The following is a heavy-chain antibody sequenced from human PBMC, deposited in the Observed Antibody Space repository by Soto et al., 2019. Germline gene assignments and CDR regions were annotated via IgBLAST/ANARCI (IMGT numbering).Heavy chain of an antibody. J-gene: IGHJ4*02. CDR3: ARVEARRGTFDY. D-gene: IGHD6-6*01. V-gene: IGHV1-69*02. Sequence: SVKVSCKASGGTFSSYTISWVRQAPGQGLEWMGRIIPILGIANYAQKFQGRVTITADKSTSTAYMELSSLRSEDTAVYYCARVEARRGTFDYWGQGTLVTVSS. CDR2: IIPILGIA. CDR1: GGTFSSYT.